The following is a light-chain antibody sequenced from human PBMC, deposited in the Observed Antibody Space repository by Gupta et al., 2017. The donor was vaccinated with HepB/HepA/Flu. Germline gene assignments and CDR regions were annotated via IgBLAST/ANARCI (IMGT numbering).Light chain of an antibody. V-gene: IGLV2-23*02. CDR3: CSYAGSSTFV. J-gene: IGLJ1*01. CDR2: EVS. Sequence: QSALTQPASVSGSPGQSLTISCTGTSSDVGSYNLVSWYQQPPGKAPKFMIYEVSQRPPGVSNRFSGSKSGNTASLTISGLQAEDEADYYCCSYAGSSTFVFGTGTKVTVL. CDR1: SSDVGSYNL.